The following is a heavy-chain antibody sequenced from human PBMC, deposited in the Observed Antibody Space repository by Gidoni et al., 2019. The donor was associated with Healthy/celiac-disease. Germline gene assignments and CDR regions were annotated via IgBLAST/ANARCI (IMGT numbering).Heavy chain of an antibody. CDR2: INPNSGGT. CDR3: ARGEAAAGTY. V-gene: IGHV1-2*02. J-gene: IGHJ4*02. Sequence: QVQLVQSGAEGKKPGAAVKVSCKASGYTFTGYYMHWVRQAPGQGLEWMGWINPNSGGTNCAQKFQGRVTMTRDTSISTAYMELSRLRSADTAVYYCARGEAAAGTYWGQGTLVTVSS. CDR1: GYTFTGYY. D-gene: IGHD6-13*01.